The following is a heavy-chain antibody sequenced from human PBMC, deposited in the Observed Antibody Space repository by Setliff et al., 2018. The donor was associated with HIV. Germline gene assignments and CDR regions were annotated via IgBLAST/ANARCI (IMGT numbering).Heavy chain of an antibody. Sequence: ASVKVSCKASGYTFTSYAMHWVRQAPGQRLEWMGWINAGNGNTKYSQNFQGRVTITRDTSANTANMELSSLRSEDTAVYYCAREPAGSGSGSFGFWGQGTLVTVSS. CDR3: AREPAGSGSGSFGF. CDR2: INAGNGNT. V-gene: IGHV1-3*01. CDR1: GYTFTSYA. J-gene: IGHJ4*02. D-gene: IGHD3-10*01.